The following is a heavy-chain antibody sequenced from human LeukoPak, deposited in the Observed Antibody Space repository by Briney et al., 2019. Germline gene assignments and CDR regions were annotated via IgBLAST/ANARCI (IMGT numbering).Heavy chain of an antibody. Sequence: SETLSLTCAVYGGSFSGYYWSWIRQPPGKGLEWIGEINHSGSTNYNPSLKSRVTISVDTSKNQSALKLSSVTAADTAVYYCARAVPSAYDFWSGTPRYYYMDVWGKGTTVTVSS. CDR1: GGSFSGYY. CDR2: INHSGST. V-gene: IGHV4-34*01. J-gene: IGHJ6*03. D-gene: IGHD3-3*01. CDR3: ARAVPSAYDFWSGTPRYYYMDV.